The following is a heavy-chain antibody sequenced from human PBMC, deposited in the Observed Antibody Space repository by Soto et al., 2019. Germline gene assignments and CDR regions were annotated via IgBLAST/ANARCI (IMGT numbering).Heavy chain of an antibody. V-gene: IGHV3-23*01. J-gene: IGHJ4*02. D-gene: IGHD3-10*01. CDR1: GFVFNNYA. CDR2: ISGSGARI. Sequence: DVQLLESGGGLVQPGGSLRLSCVASGFVFNNYAMRWVRQAPGKGLQWVAGISGSGARIHYSTSVEGRFTISRDNSKSSLALHMNSLRVDDSAVYYCAKYVSYGSGTNSSLGFFDYWGQGTLVIVSA. CDR3: AKYVSYGSGTNSSLGFFDY.